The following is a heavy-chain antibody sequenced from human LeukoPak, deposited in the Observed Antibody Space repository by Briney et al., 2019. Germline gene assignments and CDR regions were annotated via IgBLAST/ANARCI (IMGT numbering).Heavy chain of an antibody. Sequence: PSETLSLTCTVSGGSISSYYWSWIRQPPGKGLEWIGYIYYGGSTNYNPSLKSRVTISVDTSKNQFSLKLSSVTAADTAVYYCARVPGYYDSSGYYYYWYFDLWGRGTLVTVSS. V-gene: IGHV4-59*01. D-gene: IGHD3-22*01. J-gene: IGHJ2*01. CDR3: ARVPGYYDSSGYYYYWYFDL. CDR1: GGSISSYY. CDR2: IYYGGST.